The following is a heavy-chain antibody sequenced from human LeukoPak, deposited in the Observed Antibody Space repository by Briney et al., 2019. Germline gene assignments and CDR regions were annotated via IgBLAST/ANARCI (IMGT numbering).Heavy chain of an antibody. Sequence: SVKVSCKASGGTFSSYAISWVRQAPGQGLEWMGGIIPIFGTANYAQKFQGRVTITADESTSTAYMELSRLRSEDTAVYYCARDLGADCSGGSCYLPYYYGMDVWGQGTTVTVSS. CDR1: GGTFSSYA. D-gene: IGHD2-15*01. V-gene: IGHV1-69*13. CDR3: ARDLGADCSGGSCYLPYYYGMDV. CDR2: IIPIFGTA. J-gene: IGHJ6*02.